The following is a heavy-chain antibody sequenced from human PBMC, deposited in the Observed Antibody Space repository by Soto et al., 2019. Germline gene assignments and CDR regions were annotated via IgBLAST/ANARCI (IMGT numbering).Heavy chain of an antibody. CDR3: ARDRDSSGWFYNYYYYGMDV. Sequence: ASVKVSCKASGYTFTSYDITWVRQATGQGLEWMGWMNPNSGNTGYAQKFQGRVTMTRNTSTSTAYMELRSLRSDDTAVYYCARDRDSSGWFYNYYYYGMDVWGQGTTVTVSS. CDR2: MNPNSGNT. J-gene: IGHJ6*02. CDR1: GYTFTSYD. V-gene: IGHV1-8*01. D-gene: IGHD6-19*01.